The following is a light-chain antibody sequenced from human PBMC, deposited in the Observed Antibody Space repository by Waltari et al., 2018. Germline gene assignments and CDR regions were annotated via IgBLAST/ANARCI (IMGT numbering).Light chain of an antibody. J-gene: IGKJ3*01. Sequence: EIVLTQSPGTLSLSPGERATLSCRASQSVTSNNLAWYQQRPDQGPRLLIYGASTRAPGLPDRFSGSGSGTDFTLTISRLEPEDFAVYFCQQYSISPTFGPGTTVDIK. CDR1: QSVTSNN. CDR2: GAS. CDR3: QQYSISPT. V-gene: IGKV3-20*01.